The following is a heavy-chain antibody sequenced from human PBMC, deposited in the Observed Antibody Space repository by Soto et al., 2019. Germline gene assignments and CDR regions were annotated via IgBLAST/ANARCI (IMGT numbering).Heavy chain of an antibody. CDR1: ELTFRIFA. V-gene: IGHV3-30-3*01. CDR2: ISYDGSRK. CDR3: ARGDREDIEEVVGVRPGEYSMDV. Sequence: VHLVESGGGVVQPGSSLRLSCAASELTFRIFAMHWLRQSPGKGLEWVAVISYDGSRKADSVKGRFTVSRDNSWNTLYLQMNSLRAEDTAIYYCARGDREDIEEVVGVRPGEYSMDVWGQGTTVTVSS. J-gene: IGHJ6*01. D-gene: IGHD1-26*01.